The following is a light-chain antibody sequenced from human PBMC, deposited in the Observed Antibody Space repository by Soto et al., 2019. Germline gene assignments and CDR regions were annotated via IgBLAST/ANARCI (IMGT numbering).Light chain of an antibody. CDR2: GAS. CDR3: QQYGSSPPT. Sequence: EIVLTQSPGTLSLSPGERATLSCRARQSVYKNFLAWYQQKPGQAPRLLINGASNRATGIPDRFSGSGSGTDFSLTIDRLEPQDFAVYFCQQYGSSPPTFGRGTKVAIK. J-gene: IGKJ4*01. CDR1: QSVYKNF. V-gene: IGKV3-20*01.